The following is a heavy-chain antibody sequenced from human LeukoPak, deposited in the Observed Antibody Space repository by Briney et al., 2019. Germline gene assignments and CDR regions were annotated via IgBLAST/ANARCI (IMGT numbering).Heavy chain of an antibody. Sequence: SETLSLTCTVSGGSISSSSYYWGWIRQPPGKGLEWIGSIYYSGSTYYNPSLKSRVTISVDTPKNQFSLKLSSVTAADTAVYYCARFYYYDSSGYYPRYFDHWGPGTLVTVSS. CDR3: ARFYYYDSSGYYPRYFDH. CDR2: IYYSGST. J-gene: IGHJ4*02. D-gene: IGHD3-22*01. CDR1: GGSISSSSYY. V-gene: IGHV4-39*07.